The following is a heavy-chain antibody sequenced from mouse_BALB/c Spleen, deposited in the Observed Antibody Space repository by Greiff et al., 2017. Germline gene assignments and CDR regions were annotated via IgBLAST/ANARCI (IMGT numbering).Heavy chain of an antibody. J-gene: IGHJ1*01. CDR3: TKGSVVRYFDV. D-gene: IGHD1-1*01. CDR1: GYTFTSYY. V-gene: IGHV1S81*02. Sequence: VQLQQSGAELVKPGASVKLSCKASGYTFTSYYMYWVKQRPGQGLEWIGEINPSNGGTNFNEKFKSKATLTVDKSSSTAYMQLSSLTSEDSAVYYCTKGSVVRYFDVWGAGTTVTVSA. CDR2: INPSNGGT.